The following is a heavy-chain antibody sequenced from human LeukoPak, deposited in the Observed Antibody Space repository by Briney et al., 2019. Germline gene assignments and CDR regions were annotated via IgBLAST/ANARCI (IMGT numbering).Heavy chain of an antibody. Sequence: GGSLRLSCAASGFTFSGSWMSWVRQTPGKGLKWVANIRQDGGEKYYVDSVKGRFTISRDNAKNTLYLQMNTLRADDTAVYFCARTSYSFGPFLYWGQGTLVTVSS. J-gene: IGHJ4*02. CDR1: GFTFSGSW. V-gene: IGHV3-7*01. D-gene: IGHD2/OR15-2a*01. CDR2: IRQDGGEK. CDR3: ARTSYSFGPFLY.